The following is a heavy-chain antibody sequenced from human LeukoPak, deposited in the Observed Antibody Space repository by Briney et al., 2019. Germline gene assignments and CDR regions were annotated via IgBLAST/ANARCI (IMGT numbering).Heavy chain of an antibody. V-gene: IGHV4-34*01. CDR1: GGSISSYY. Sequence: SETLSLTCTVSGGSISSYYWSWIRQPPGKGLEWIGEINHSGSTNYNPSLKSRVTISVDTSKNQFSLKLSSVTAADTAVYYCARVAGYSSSWAYYYYYYMDVWGKGTTVTVSS. CDR2: INHSGST. CDR3: ARVAGYSSSWAYYYYYYMDV. J-gene: IGHJ6*03. D-gene: IGHD6-13*01.